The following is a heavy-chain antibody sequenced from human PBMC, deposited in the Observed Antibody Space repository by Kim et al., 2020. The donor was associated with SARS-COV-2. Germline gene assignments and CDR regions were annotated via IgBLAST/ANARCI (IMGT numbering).Heavy chain of an antibody. CDR1: GFTFSSYA. V-gene: IGHV3-23*01. D-gene: IGHD3-9*01. Sequence: GGSLRLSCAASGFTFSSYAMSWVRQAPGKGLEWVSAISGSGGSTYYADSVKGRFTISRDNSKNTLYLQMNSLRAEDTAVYYCPVGGSNFDWFFDYWGQGTLVTVSS. CDR2: ISGSGGST. CDR3: PVGGSNFDWFFDY. J-gene: IGHJ4*02.